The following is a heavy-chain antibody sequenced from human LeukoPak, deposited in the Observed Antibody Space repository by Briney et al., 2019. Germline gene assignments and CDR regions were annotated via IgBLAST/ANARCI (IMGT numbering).Heavy chain of an antibody. CDR2: IHYSGST. CDR3: AREVSSGWYAGGDYFDY. J-gene: IGHJ4*02. Sequence: SETLSLTCTVSGGSISSSCYYWGWIRQPPGKGLEWIGSIHYSGSTYYNPSLKSRVTISVDTSKNQFSLMLSSVTAADTAVYYCAREVSSGWYAGGDYFDYWGQGTLVTVSS. V-gene: IGHV4-39*07. D-gene: IGHD6-19*01. CDR1: GGSISSSCYY.